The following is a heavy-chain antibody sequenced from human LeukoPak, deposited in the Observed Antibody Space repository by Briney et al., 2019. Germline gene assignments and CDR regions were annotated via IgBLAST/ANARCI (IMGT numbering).Heavy chain of an antibody. CDR2: IWYDGSNK. J-gene: IGHJ4*02. Sequence: GGSLRLSCAASGFTFSSYGMHWVRQSPGKGLEWVAVIWYDGSNKYYADSVKGRFTISRDNSKNTLYLQMNSLRAEDTAVYYCAYDSSGPFDYWGQGTLVTVSS. D-gene: IGHD3-22*01. CDR3: AYDSSGPFDY. V-gene: IGHV3-33*01. CDR1: GFTFSSYG.